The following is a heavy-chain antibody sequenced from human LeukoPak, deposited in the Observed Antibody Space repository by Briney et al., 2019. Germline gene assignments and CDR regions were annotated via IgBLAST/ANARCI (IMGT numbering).Heavy chain of an antibody. CDR3: ARRAGAYSHPYDY. D-gene: IGHD4/OR15-4a*01. V-gene: IGHV3-53*01. J-gene: IGHJ4*02. CDR1: GFTLSSYA. Sequence: GGSLGLSCAASGFTLSSYAMSWVRQAPGKGLEWVSFIYSDNTHYSDSVKGRFTISRDNSKNTLYLQMNSLRAEDTAVYYCARRAGAYSHPYDYWGQGTLVTVSS. CDR2: IYSDNT.